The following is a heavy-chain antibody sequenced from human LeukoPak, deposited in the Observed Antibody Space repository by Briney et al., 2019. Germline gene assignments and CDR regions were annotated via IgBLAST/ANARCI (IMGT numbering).Heavy chain of an antibody. Sequence: SETLSLTCTVSGGSIGSYYWSWIRQPPGKGLEWIGYIYYSGSTNYNPSLKSRVTISVDTSKNQFSLKLSSVTAADTAVYYCARDHRVTPGAFDIWGQGTMVTVSS. D-gene: IGHD4-23*01. CDR1: GGSIGSYY. V-gene: IGHV4-59*01. CDR2: IYYSGST. CDR3: ARDHRVTPGAFDI. J-gene: IGHJ3*02.